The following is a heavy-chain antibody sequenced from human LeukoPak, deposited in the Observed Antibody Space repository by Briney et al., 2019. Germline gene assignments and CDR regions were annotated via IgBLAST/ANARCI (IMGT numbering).Heavy chain of an antibody. Sequence: GGSLRLSGAASGFPFSSYVMSWVRQAPGKGLQWVSAISGSGGTTYYADSVKGRFTISRDNSKNTLYLQMNSLRAEDTAVYYCAKNFWSDKYYYYYMDVWGKGTTVTVSS. CDR1: GFPFSSYV. CDR3: AKNFWSDKYYYYYMDV. D-gene: IGHD3-3*01. J-gene: IGHJ6*03. V-gene: IGHV3-23*01. CDR2: ISGSGGTT.